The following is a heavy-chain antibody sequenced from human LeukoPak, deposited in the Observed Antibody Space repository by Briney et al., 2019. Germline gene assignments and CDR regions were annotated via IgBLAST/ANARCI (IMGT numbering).Heavy chain of an antibody. CDR2: IYDTGIYDTENT. V-gene: IGHV4-59*11. CDR3: ARVRVVAGTRSSWFDP. J-gene: IGHJ5*02. D-gene: IGHD6-19*01. Sequence: PSETLSLTCNVSGGSISSHYWSWIRQSPGEGLEWIGYIYDTGIYDTENTNYNPSPRSRVTITMDMSKNQFSLNLASVTAADTAVYYCARVRVVAGTRSSWFDPWGQGTLVTVSS. CDR1: GGSISSHY.